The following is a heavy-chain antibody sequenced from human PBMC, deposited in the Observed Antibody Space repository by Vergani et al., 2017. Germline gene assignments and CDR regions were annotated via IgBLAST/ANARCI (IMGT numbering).Heavy chain of an antibody. V-gene: IGHV3-21*01. Sequence: EVQLLESGGGLVQPGGSLRLSCAASGFTFSSYAMSWVRQAPGKGLEWVSSISSSSSYIYYADSVKGRFTISRDNAKNSLYLQMNSLRAEDTAVYYCARDQAANYGMDVWGQGTTVTVSS. J-gene: IGHJ6*02. CDR1: GFTFSSYA. CDR2: ISSSSSYI. D-gene: IGHD6-25*01. CDR3: ARDQAANYGMDV.